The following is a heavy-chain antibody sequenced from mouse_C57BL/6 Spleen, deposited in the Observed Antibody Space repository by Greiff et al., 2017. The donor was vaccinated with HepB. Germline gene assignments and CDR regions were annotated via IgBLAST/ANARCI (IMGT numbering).Heavy chain of an antibody. CDR2: IDPSDSYT. D-gene: IGHD1-1*01. CDR3: ARVRYYGSSPPFAY. V-gene: IGHV1-50*01. CDR1: GYTFTSYW. Sequence: QVQLQQPGAELVKPGASVKLSCKASGYTFTSYWMQWVKQRPGQGLEWIGEIDPSDSYTNYNQKFKGKATLTVDTSSSTAYMQLSSLTSEDSAVYYCARVRYYGSSPPFAYWGQGTLVTVSA. J-gene: IGHJ3*01.